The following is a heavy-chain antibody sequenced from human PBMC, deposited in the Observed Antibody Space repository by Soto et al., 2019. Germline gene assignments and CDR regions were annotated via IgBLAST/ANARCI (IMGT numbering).Heavy chain of an antibody. CDR2: IYTSGST. CDR1: GGSISSYY. D-gene: IGHD3-3*01. V-gene: IGHV4-4*07. J-gene: IGHJ6*02. Sequence: AETLSLTCTVSGGSISSYYWSWIRQPAGKGLEWIGRIYTSGSTNYNPSLKSRVTMSVDTSKNQFSLKLSSVTAADTAVYYCARDQLRVTIFGVVRPVYGMDVWGQGTTVTVSS. CDR3: ARDQLRVTIFGVVRPVYGMDV.